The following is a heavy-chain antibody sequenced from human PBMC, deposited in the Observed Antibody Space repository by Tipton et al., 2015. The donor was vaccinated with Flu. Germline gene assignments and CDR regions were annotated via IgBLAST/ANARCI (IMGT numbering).Heavy chain of an antibody. CDR1: GGSISSSSYY. D-gene: IGHD4-17*01. J-gene: IGHJ4*02. CDR2: IYYSGST. V-gene: IGHV4-39*07. CDR3: ARDQEYGDYAGGFDY. Sequence: TPSLTCTVSGGSISSSSYYWGWIRQPPGKGLEWIGSIYYSGSTYYNPSLKSRVTISVDTSKNQFSLKLSSVTAADTAVYYCARDQEYGDYAGGFDYWGQGTLVTVSS.